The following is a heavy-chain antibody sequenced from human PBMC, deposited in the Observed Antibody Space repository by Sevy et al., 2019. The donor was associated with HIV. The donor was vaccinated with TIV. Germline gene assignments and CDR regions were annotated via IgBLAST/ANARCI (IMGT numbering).Heavy chain of an antibody. V-gene: IGHV3-74*01. J-gene: IGHJ6*03. Sequence: GGSLRLSCVASGFIFSTDWMHWVRQAPGKGLVLVSRIDTDGSDTSYADSVKGRFTISRDNAKNTLYLQMNSLRAEDTAVYYCVRDRPGPKHYMDVWGKGTTVTVSS. CDR3: VRDRPGPKHYMDV. CDR1: GFIFSTDW. CDR2: IDTDGSDT.